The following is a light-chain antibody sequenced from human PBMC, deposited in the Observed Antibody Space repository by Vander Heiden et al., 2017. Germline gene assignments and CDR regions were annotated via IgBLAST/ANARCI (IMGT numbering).Light chain of an antibody. CDR3: QTWDTGIQV. V-gene: IGLV4-69*01. CDR2: LNSDGSH. CDR1: SGHSSYA. J-gene: IGLJ1*01. Sequence: QLVLTQSPSASAPLAASVKLTCTMSSGHSSYAIAWHQQQPEKGPRYLMKLNSDGSHTKGAGIPDRFSGSSSGAERYLTISSLQSDDEADYYCQTWDTGIQVFGTGTKVTVL.